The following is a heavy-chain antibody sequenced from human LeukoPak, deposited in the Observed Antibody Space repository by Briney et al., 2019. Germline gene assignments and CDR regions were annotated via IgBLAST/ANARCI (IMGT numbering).Heavy chain of an antibody. CDR3: AKDWVGATTVGY. CDR1: GFTFSSYA. J-gene: IGHJ4*02. Sequence: LSGGSLRLSCAASGFTFSSYAMSWVRQAPGKGLEWVSAISGSGGSTYYADSVKGRFTISRDNSKNTLYLQMNSLRAEDTAVYYCAKDWVGATTVGYWGQGTLVTVSS. D-gene: IGHD1-26*01. V-gene: IGHV3-23*01. CDR2: ISGSGGST.